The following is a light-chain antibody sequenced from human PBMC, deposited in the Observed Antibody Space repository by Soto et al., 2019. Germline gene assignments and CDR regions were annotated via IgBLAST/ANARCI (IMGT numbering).Light chain of an antibody. J-gene: IGKJ1*01. CDR1: QRISGY. V-gene: IGKV3-11*01. CDR2: DAS. Sequence: EIVLTQSPATLSLSPGERATLSCRASQRISGYLAWYQQKPGQAPRLLIYDASNRATGIPVRFSGSGSGADFTLTISSLQPEDLATYYCLQDYKYPRTFGQGTKVDIK. CDR3: LQDYKYPRT.